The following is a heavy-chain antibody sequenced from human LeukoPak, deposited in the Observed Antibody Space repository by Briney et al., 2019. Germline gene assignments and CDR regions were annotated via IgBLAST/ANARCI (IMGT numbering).Heavy chain of an antibody. Sequence: ASVKVSCKASGYTFTSYYMHWVRQAPGQGLEWMGIINPSGGSTSYAQKFQGRVTMTRDMSTSTVYMELSSLRSDDTAVYYCARDRVLRYFDWTQTDYWGQGTLVTVSS. D-gene: IGHD3-9*01. J-gene: IGHJ4*02. CDR2: INPSGGST. CDR1: GYTFTSYY. CDR3: ARDRVLRYFDWTQTDY. V-gene: IGHV1-46*01.